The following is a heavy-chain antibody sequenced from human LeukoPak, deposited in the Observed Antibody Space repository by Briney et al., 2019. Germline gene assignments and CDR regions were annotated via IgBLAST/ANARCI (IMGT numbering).Heavy chain of an antibody. CDR1: GYSFTSYW. J-gene: IGHJ5*02. D-gene: IGHD3-22*01. Sequence: GEPLKISCKGSGYSFTSYWIGWVRQMPGKGLEWMGIIYPGDSDTRYSPSFQGQVTISADKSISTAYLQWSSLKASDTAMYYCASGGGDYYYDSSGYYYQNWFDPWGQGTLVTVSS. CDR2: IYPGDSDT. CDR3: ASGGGDYYYDSSGYYYQNWFDP. V-gene: IGHV5-51*01.